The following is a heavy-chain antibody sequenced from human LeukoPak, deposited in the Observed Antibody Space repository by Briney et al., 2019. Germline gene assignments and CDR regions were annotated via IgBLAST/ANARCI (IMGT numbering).Heavy chain of an antibody. CDR3: AKERYGYSYGKLYFDY. CDR2: ISYDGSNK. V-gene: IGHV3-30*18. D-gene: IGHD5-18*01. Sequence: GGSLRLYCAASGFTFSSYGMHWVRQAPGKGLEWVAVISYDGSNKYYADSVKGRFTISRDNSKNTLYLQMNSLRAEDTAVYYCAKERYGYSYGKLYFDYWGQGTLVTVSS. CDR1: GFTFSSYG. J-gene: IGHJ4*02.